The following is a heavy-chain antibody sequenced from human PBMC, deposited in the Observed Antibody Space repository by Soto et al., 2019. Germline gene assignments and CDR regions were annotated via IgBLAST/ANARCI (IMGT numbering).Heavy chain of an antibody. Sequence: QVQLEQSGAEVKKSGASVKVSCKASGYIFSTHGINWVRQAPGQGLEWMGWINPYNGKTNYAQKCQGRVTMTTETPRKTAYMEMRSLRSDDTAVYYCARVQIVVVVGGTPADYWGQGTLVTVSS. D-gene: IGHD2-15*01. CDR1: GYIFSTHG. CDR3: ARVQIVVVVGGTPADY. CDR2: INPYNGKT. J-gene: IGHJ4*02. V-gene: IGHV1-18*01.